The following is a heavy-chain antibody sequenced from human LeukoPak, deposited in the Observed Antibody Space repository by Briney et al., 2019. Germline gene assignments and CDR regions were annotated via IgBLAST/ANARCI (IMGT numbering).Heavy chain of an antibody. CDR2: ISAYNGNT. D-gene: IGHD1-26*01. CDR3: ARPQQRALLPEYFDY. J-gene: IGHJ4*02. Sequence: ASVKVSCKASGYTFTSYGISWVRQAPGQGLEWMGWISAYNGNTNYAQKLQGRVTMTTDTSTSTAYMELRSLRSDDTAVYYCARPQQRALLPEYFDYWGQGTLVTVSS. V-gene: IGHV1-18*01. CDR1: GYTFTSYG.